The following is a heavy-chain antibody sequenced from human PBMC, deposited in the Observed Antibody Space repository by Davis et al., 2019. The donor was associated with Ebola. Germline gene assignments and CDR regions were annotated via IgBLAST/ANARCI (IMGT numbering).Heavy chain of an antibody. CDR2: IYYSGST. CDR1: GGSISSGGYY. J-gene: IGHJ6*03. Sequence: PSETLSLTCTVSGGSISSGGYYWSWIRQHPGKGLEWIGYIYYSGSTYYNPSLKSRVTISVDTSKNQFSLKLSSVTAADTAVYYCARVEMATTTGYYYYYYMDVWGKGTTVTVSS. V-gene: IGHV4-31*03. D-gene: IGHD5-24*01. CDR3: ARVEMATTTGYYYYYYMDV.